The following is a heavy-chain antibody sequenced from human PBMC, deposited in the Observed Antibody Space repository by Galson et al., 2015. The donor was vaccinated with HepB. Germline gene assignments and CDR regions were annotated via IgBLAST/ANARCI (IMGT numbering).Heavy chain of an antibody. CDR3: ARDSGQQLVLYYYYGMDV. D-gene: IGHD6-13*01. Sequence: SVKVSCKASGYTFTSYYMHWVRQAPGQGLEWMGIINPSGGSTSYAQKLQGRVTMTRDKSTSTVYMELSSLRSEDTAVYYCARDSGQQLVLYYYYGMDVWCQGTTVTVSS. V-gene: IGHV1-46*04. CDR2: INPSGGST. CDR1: GYTFTSYY. J-gene: IGHJ6*02.